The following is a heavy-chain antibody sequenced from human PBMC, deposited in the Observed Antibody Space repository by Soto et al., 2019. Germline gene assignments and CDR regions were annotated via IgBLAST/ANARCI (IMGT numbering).Heavy chain of an antibody. CDR3: ARVEGCSGGSCYRRAFDI. V-gene: IGHV4-31*03. CDR2: IYYSGST. J-gene: IGHJ3*02. Sequence: QVQLQESGPGLVKPSQTLSLTCTVSGGSISSGGYYWSWIRQHPGKGLEWIGYIYYSGSTYYNPSLSSRVTISVDTSKNRFSLKLSSVTAADTAVYYCARVEGCSGGSCYRRAFDIWGQGTMVTVSS. CDR1: GGSISSGGYY. D-gene: IGHD2-15*01.